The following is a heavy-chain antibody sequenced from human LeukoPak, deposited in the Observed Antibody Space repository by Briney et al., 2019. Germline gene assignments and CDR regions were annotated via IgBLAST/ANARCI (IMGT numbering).Heavy chain of an antibody. CDR3: AKGGTYYDY. Sequence: GGSLRLSCAASGFAFSSYGMHWVRQAPGKGLEWVSVISGGGGSTYYADSVKGRFTISRDNSKNTLYLQMNSLRAEDTAVYNCAKGGTYYDYWGQGTLVTVSS. CDR1: GFAFSSYG. CDR2: ISGGGGST. J-gene: IGHJ4*02. V-gene: IGHV3-23*01.